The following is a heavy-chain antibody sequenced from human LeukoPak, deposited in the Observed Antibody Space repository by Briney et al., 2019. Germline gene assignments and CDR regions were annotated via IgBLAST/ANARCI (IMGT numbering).Heavy chain of an antibody. J-gene: IGHJ5*02. Sequence: SETLSLTCTVSGASFNSDDQYWNWIRQSPGKGLEWIGSIHPSGMLYNNPSLQSRVNMSRNTSKNQFSLNLNTRTSADAGVYLCSRGLDTTKLGSWGQGILVTVSS. CDR3: SRGLDTTKLGS. D-gene: IGHD4-11*01. CDR2: IHPSGML. V-gene: IGHV4-31*03. CDR1: GASFNSDDQY.